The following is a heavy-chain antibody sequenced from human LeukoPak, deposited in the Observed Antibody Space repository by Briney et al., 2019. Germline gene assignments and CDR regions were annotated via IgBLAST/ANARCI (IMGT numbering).Heavy chain of an antibody. CDR1: GFTFSSYA. CDR3: AKPAMVRGPLDY. V-gene: IGHV3-23*01. CDR2: ISGSGGST. J-gene: IGHJ4*02. Sequence: HSGGSLRLSCAASGFTFSSYAMSWVRQAPGKGLEWVSAISGSGGSTYYADSVKGRFTISRGNSKNTLYLQMNSLRAEDTAVYYCAKPAMVRGPLDYWGQGTLVTVSS. D-gene: IGHD3-10*01.